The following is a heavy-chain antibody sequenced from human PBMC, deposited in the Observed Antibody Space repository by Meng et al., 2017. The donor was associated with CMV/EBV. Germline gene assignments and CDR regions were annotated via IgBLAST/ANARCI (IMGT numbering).Heavy chain of an antibody. D-gene: IGHD4-17*01. V-gene: IGHV3-30*02. CDR2: IRYDGSNK. Sequence: GGSLRLSCAPSGTIFTTYGLHWVRQAPGKGLEWVAFIRYDGSNKYYADSVKGRFTISRDNSKNTLYLQMNSLRPEDTAVYYCAKDAPSYGVSPSYYYYGMDVWGQGTTVTVSS. CDR3: AKDAPSYGVSPSYYYYGMDV. CDR1: GTIFTTYG. J-gene: IGHJ6*02.